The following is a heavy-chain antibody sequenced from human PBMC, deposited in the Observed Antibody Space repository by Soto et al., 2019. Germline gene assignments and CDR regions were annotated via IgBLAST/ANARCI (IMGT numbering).Heavy chain of an antibody. D-gene: IGHD6-19*01. Sequence: PSETLSLTCAVYGGSFSCYYWSWIRQPPGKGLEWIGEINHSGSTNYNPSLKSRVTISVDTSKNQFSLKLSSVTAADTAVYYCARVGVNSSGSYYYGMDVWGQGTTVTVSS. V-gene: IGHV4-34*01. CDR3: ARVGVNSSGSYYYGMDV. CDR1: GGSFSCYY. CDR2: INHSGST. J-gene: IGHJ6*02.